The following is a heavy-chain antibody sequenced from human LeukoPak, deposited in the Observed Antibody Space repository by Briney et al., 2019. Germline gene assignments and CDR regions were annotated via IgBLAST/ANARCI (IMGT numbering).Heavy chain of an antibody. V-gene: IGHV1-8*03. D-gene: IGHD3-22*01. CDR1: GYTFTSYD. CDR2: MNPNSGNT. Sequence: ASVKVSCKASGYTFTSYDINWVRQATGQGLEWMGWMNPNSGNTGYAQKFQGRVTITRNTSISTAYMELSSLRSEDTAVYYCAIQKGARTYYYDSSGYSRTPFFDYWGQGTLVTVSS. CDR3: AIQKGARTYYYDSSGYSRTPFFDY. J-gene: IGHJ4*02.